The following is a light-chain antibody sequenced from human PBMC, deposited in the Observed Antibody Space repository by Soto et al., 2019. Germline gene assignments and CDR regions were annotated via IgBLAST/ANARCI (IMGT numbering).Light chain of an antibody. CDR3: CSYAGSLYV. CDR2: EVL. J-gene: IGLJ1*01. Sequence: QSVLTQPASVSGSPGQSITISCTGTSSDVGSYNLVSWYQQLPGKAPKLMIYEVLKRPSGVSNRFSGSKSGNTASLTISGLQAEDEADYYCCSYAGSLYVFGTGTKVTVL. CDR1: SSDVGSYNL. V-gene: IGLV2-23*02.